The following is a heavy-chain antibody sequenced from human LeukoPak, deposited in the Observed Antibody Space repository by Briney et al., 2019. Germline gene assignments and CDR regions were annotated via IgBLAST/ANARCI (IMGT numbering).Heavy chain of an antibody. CDR3: ASTYCSSTSCYGPQGAFDI. V-gene: IGHV5-51*01. D-gene: IGHD2-2*01. Sequence: GESLKISCKGSGYSLTTYWIGWVRQMPGKGLEWMGVIYPGDSDTRYSPSFQGQVTISADKSISTAYLQWSSLKASDTAMYYCASTYCSSTSCYGPQGAFDIWGQGTMVTVSS. CDR1: GYSLTTYW. CDR2: IYPGDSDT. J-gene: IGHJ3*02.